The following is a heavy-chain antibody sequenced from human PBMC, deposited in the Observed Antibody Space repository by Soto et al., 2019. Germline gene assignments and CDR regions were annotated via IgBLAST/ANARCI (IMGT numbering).Heavy chain of an antibody. CDR3: ATQYATIVLAGAISFDI. CDR2: IIPIFGTA. D-gene: IGHD4-4*01. J-gene: IGHJ3*02. CDR1: GGTFSSHA. Sequence: SEKVSCKASGGTFSSHAISWVRQAPVQGLEWMGGIIPIFGTANYAQKFQGRVTITADKSTSTAYMELSSLRSEDTAVYYCATQYATIVLAGAISFDIWGQGTMVTVS. V-gene: IGHV1-69*06.